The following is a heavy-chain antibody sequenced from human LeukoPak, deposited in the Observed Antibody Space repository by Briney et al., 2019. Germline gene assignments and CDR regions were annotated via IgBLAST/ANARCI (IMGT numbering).Heavy chain of an antibody. J-gene: IGHJ4*02. CDR2: IYSGGST. CDR1: GFTVSSNY. CDR3: ARDKGSSGWYGSYHFDY. V-gene: IGHV3-53*01. Sequence: GGSLRLSCAASGFTVSSNYMSWVRQAPGKGLEWVSVIYSGGSTYYADSVKGRLTISRDNSKNTLYLQMNSLRAEDTAVYYCARDKGSSGWYGSYHFDYWGQGTLVTVSS. D-gene: IGHD6-19*01.